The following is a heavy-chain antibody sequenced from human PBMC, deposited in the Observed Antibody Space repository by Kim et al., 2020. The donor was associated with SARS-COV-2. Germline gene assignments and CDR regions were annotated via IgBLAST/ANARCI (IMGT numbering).Heavy chain of an antibody. D-gene: IGHD6-13*01. CDR1: GYSISSGYY. V-gene: IGHV4-38-2*02. Sequence: SETLSLTCTVSGYSISSGYYWGWIRQPPGKGLEWIGSIYHSGSTYYNPSLKSRVTISVDTSKNQFSLKLSSVTAADTAVYYCARMKQQIGNWFDPWGQGT. J-gene: IGHJ5*02. CDR2: IYHSGST. CDR3: ARMKQQIGNWFDP.